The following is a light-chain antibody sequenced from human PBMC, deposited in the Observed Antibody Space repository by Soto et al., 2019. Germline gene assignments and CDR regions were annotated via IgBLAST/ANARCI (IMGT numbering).Light chain of an antibody. CDR2: DGN. Sequence: QSVLTQPASVSGSPGQSITISCTGTSSDVGGYNLVSWYQQHPGKAPKVVIYDGNKRPSGISYRFSDSKSGNTASLTISGLRTEEEADYYCCSYAGHSTFVFGSGTKVTVL. J-gene: IGLJ1*01. V-gene: IGLV2-23*03. CDR3: CSYAGHSTFV. CDR1: SSDVGGYNL.